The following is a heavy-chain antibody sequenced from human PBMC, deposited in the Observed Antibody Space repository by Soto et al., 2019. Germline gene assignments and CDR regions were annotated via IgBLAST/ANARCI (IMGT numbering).Heavy chain of an antibody. V-gene: IGHV4-4*02. CDR3: ARDPGDGDYEGYYYYGMDV. CDR1: GGSISSSNW. J-gene: IGHJ6*02. D-gene: IGHD4-17*01. Sequence: QVQLQESGPGLVKPSGTLSLTCAVSGGSISSSNWWSWVRQPPGKGLEWIGEIYHSGSTNYNPSPKSRVTIALDKSKKQFSLKRSSVTAADTAVYYCARDPGDGDYEGYYYYGMDVWGQGTTVTVSS. CDR2: IYHSGST.